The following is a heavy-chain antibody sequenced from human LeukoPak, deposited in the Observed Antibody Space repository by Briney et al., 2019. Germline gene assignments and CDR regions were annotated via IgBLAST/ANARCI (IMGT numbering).Heavy chain of an antibody. J-gene: IGHJ4*02. D-gene: IGHD1-14*01. Sequence: GGSLRLSCAASGFALSSRWMTWVRQVPGRGPEWVANVNRDGSETYYLDSVKGRFTISKDNAKNSLYLQMNSLRAEDTAVYYCARGNPGGEFYWGQGTLVTVSS. CDR1: GFALSSRW. CDR2: VNRDGSET. CDR3: ARGNPGGEFY. V-gene: IGHV3-7*03.